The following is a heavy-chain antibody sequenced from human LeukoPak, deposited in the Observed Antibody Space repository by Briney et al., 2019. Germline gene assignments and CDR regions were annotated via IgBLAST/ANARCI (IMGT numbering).Heavy chain of an antibody. D-gene: IGHD5-24*01. Sequence: SVKVSCKASGGTFSSYAISWVRQAPGQGLEWMGGIIPIFGTANYAQKFQGRVTITTDESTSTAYMELSSLRSEDTAVYYCASPRGADGYYSKGNWFDPWGQGTLVTVSS. CDR3: ASPRGADGYYSKGNWFDP. V-gene: IGHV1-69*05. CDR1: GGTFSSYA. CDR2: IIPIFGTA. J-gene: IGHJ5*02.